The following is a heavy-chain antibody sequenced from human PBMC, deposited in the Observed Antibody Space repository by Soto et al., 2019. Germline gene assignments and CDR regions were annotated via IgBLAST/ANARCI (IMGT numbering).Heavy chain of an antibody. V-gene: IGHV3-23*01. J-gene: IGHJ3*02. CDR3: AKAPFSRAAAGHAFDI. D-gene: IGHD6-13*01. CDR2: ISGSGGST. Sequence: PGGSLRLSCAASGFTFSSYAMSWVRQAPGKGLEWVSAISGSGGSTYYADSVKGRFTISRDNSKNTLYLQMNSLRAEDTAVYYCAKAPFSRAAAGHAFDIWGQGTMVTVSS. CDR1: GFTFSSYA.